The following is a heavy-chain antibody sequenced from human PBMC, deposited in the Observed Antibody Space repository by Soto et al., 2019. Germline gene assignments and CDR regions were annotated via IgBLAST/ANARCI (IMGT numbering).Heavy chain of an antibody. CDR1: GGSISSSNW. D-gene: IGHD6-19*01. CDR3: AIIAVAGSGGWFDP. V-gene: IGHV4-4*02. Sequence: SETLSLTCAVSGGSISSSNWWSWVRQPPGKGLEWIGQIYHSGSTNYNPSLKSRVTISVDKSKNQFSLKLSSVTAADTAVYYCAIIAVAGSGGWFDPWGQGTLVTVSS. CDR2: IYHSGST. J-gene: IGHJ5*02.